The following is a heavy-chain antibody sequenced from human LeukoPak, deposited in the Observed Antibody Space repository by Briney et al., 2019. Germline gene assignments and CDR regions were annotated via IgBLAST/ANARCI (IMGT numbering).Heavy chain of an antibody. CDR2: MNPNSGNT. V-gene: IGHV1-8*01. Sequence: ASVKVSCKASGYTFTSYDINWVRQATGQGLEWMGRMNPNSGNTGYAQKFQGRVTMTRNTSISTAYMELSSLRSEGTAVYYCARGDIVVVPAALTPYYYYYMDVWGKGTTVTVSS. CDR1: GYTFTSYD. J-gene: IGHJ6*03. CDR3: ARGDIVVVPAALTPYYYYYMDV. D-gene: IGHD2-2*01.